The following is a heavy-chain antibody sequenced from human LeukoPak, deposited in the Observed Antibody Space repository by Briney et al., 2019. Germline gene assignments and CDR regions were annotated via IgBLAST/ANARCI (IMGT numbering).Heavy chain of an antibody. D-gene: IGHD6-19*01. CDR2: IIPILGIA. CDR3: ARDPVAGTNWFDP. Sequence: ASVKVSCKASGGTFSSYAISWVQQAPGQGLEWMGRIIPILGIANYAQKFRGRVTITADKSTSTAYMELSSLRSEDTAVYYCARDPVAGTNWFDPWGQGTLVTVSS. J-gene: IGHJ5*02. CDR1: GGTFSSYA. V-gene: IGHV1-69*04.